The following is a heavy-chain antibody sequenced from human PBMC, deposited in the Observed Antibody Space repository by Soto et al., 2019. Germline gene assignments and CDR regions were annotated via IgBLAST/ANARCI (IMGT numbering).Heavy chain of an antibody. CDR3: ASQGPGEYDSSGGLTNFDY. CDR1: GCSISSYY. J-gene: IGHJ4*02. D-gene: IGHD3-22*01. V-gene: IGHV4-59*04. Sequence: PSETLSLTCTFSGCSISSYYWSWIRQPPGKGLEWIGCIYYSGSTYYNPSLKSRLTISVDTSKNQFSLKLSSVTAADTAVYYCASQGPGEYDSSGGLTNFDYWGQGTLVTVSS. CDR2: IYYSGST.